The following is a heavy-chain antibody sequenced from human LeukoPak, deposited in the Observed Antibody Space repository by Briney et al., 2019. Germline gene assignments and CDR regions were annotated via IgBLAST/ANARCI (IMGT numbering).Heavy chain of an antibody. V-gene: IGHV3-53*01. J-gene: IGHJ4*02. CDR3: ARVGITIFGVEEY. D-gene: IGHD3-3*01. Sequence: KPGGSLRLSCAASGFTVSSNYMSWVRQAPGKGLEWVSVIYSGGSTYYADSVKGRFTISRDNSKNTLYLQMNSLRAEDTAVYYCARVGITIFGVEEYWGQGTLVTVSS. CDR2: IYSGGST. CDR1: GFTVSSNY.